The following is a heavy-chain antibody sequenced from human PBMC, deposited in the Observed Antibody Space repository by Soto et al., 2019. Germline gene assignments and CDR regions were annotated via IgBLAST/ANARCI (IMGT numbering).Heavy chain of an antibody. CDR1: GYTFSSYC. CDR3: ARDPSIVGASALDY. CDR2: ISAYNGNT. D-gene: IGHD1-26*01. J-gene: IGHJ4*02. Sequence: ASVKVSCKASGYTFSSYCISWVRQAPGQGLEWMGWISAYNGNTNYAQKVQGRVTMTTDTSTSTAYMELRSLRSDDTAVYYCARDPSIVGASALDYWGQGTLVTVSS. V-gene: IGHV1-18*01.